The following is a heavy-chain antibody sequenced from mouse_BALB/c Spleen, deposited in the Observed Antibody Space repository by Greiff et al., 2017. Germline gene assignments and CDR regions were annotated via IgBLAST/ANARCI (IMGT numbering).Heavy chain of an antibody. D-gene: IGHD1-2*01. CDR2: ISDGGSYT. J-gene: IGHJ2*01. CDR1: GFTFSDYY. CDR3: ARDGGYNFDY. Sequence: DVMLVESGGGLVKPGGSLKLSCAASGFTFSDYYMYWVRQTPEKRLEWVATISDGGSYTYYPDSVKGRFTISRDNAKNNLYLQMSSLKSEDTAMYYCARDGGYNFDYWGQGTTLTVSS. V-gene: IGHV5-4*02.